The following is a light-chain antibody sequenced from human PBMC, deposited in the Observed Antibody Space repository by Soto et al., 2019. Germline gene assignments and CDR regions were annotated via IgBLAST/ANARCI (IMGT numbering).Light chain of an antibody. V-gene: IGKV3-11*01. CDR3: QQRSNWP. J-gene: IGKJ5*01. CDR2: DAS. CDR1: QSVSSY. Sequence: ENVLTQSPSTQPLSPAERATLSCRASQSVSSYLAWYQQKPGQAPRLLIYDASNRATGIPARFSGSGSGTDFTLTISSLEPEDFAVYYCQQRSNWPFGQGARLEI.